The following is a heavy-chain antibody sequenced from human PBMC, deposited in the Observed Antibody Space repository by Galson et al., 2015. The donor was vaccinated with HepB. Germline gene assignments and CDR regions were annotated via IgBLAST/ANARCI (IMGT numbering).Heavy chain of an antibody. J-gene: IGHJ3*02. V-gene: IGHV3-7*03. CDR3: ARVYVITQSRFLPKRAFDI. Sequence: SLRLSCAASGFTFSSYWMSWVRQAPGKRLEWVANIKQDGSEKYYVDSVKGRFTISRDNAKNPLYLQMNSLRAEDTAVYYCARVYVITQSRFLPKRAFDIWGQGTMVTVSS. D-gene: IGHD3-16*01. CDR2: IKQDGSEK. CDR1: GFTFSSYW.